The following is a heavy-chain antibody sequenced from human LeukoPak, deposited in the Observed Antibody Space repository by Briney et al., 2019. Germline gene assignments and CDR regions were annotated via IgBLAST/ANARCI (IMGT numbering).Heavy chain of an antibody. CDR1: GFTFTTYS. Sequence: GGSLRLSCAASGFTFTTYSMNWVRQAPGKGLEWVSSISSTSSYIYYADSLKGRFTISRDNAKNSLYLQMNSLRAEDTAVYYCARVSFADGGHFEYWGQGTLVTVSS. V-gene: IGHV3-21*01. CDR2: ISSTSSYI. J-gene: IGHJ4*02. CDR3: ARVSFADGGHFEY. D-gene: IGHD2-15*01.